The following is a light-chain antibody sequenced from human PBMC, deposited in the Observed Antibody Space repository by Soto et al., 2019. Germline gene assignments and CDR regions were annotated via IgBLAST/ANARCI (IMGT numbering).Light chain of an antibody. V-gene: IGLV3-21*04. J-gene: IGLJ2*01. CDR2: YDS. Sequence: SSELTQPPSVSVARGKTARITCGGNNIGSKSVHWYQQKPGQAPVLVIYYDSDRPSGIPERFSGSNSGNTATLTISRVEAGDEADYYFQVWDSSSDHPVVFGGGTKLAVL. CDR3: QVWDSSSDHPVV. CDR1: NIGSKS.